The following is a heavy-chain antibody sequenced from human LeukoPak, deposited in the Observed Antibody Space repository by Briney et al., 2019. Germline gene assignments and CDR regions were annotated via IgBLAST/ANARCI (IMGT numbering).Heavy chain of an antibody. J-gene: IGHJ6*02. D-gene: IGHD6-19*01. CDR2: INHSGST. CDR1: GFTFNSYA. Sequence: KPGGSLRLSCAASGFTFNSYAMRWVRQPPGKGLEWIGEINHSGSTNYNPSLKSRVTISVDTSKNQFSLKLSSVTAADTAVYYCARYGGWYGYYYYYGMDVWGQGTTVTVSS. CDR3: ARYGGWYGYYYYYGMDV. V-gene: IGHV4-34*01.